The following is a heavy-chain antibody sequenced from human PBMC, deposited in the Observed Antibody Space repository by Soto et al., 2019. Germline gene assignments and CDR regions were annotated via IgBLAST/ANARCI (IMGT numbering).Heavy chain of an antibody. CDR2: INPDTGST. Sequence: QVRLVQSGAEVQRPGASLNISCQATGYQFTGSYLYSVRRAPGHGLQWMGMINPDTGSTTYAETFQGRVAMSTDRSAGTVYLGLGSLRSDDTATYYCARQYCSGTSCYWYFDFWGQGTLVTVSS. D-gene: IGHD2-2*01. V-gene: IGHV1-46*01. J-gene: IGHJ4*02. CDR3: ARQYCSGTSCYWYFDF. CDR1: GYQFTGSY.